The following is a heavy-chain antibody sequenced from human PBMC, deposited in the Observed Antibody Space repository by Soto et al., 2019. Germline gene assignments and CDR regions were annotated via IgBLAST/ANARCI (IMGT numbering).Heavy chain of an antibody. CDR3: AKFGSLGVVTGYFDY. CDR2: ISDSGGST. CDR1: GFTFSSYG. D-gene: IGHD2-21*02. J-gene: IGHJ4*02. Sequence: EVQLLESGGGLVQPGGSLRLSCAASGFTFSSYGMSWVRQAPGKGLEWVSIISDSGGSTYNADSVKGRFTISRGNSRNTLSLQMNSLRAEDTAVYYCAKFGSLGVVTGYFDYWGQGILVTVSS. V-gene: IGHV3-23*01.